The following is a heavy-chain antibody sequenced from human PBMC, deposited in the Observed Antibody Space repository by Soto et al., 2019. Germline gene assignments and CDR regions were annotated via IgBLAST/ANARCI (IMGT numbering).Heavy chain of an antibody. J-gene: IGHJ4*02. D-gene: IGHD2-2*01. V-gene: IGHV1-18*01. CDR3: ARDVGDCSSTSCYVGGIDY. CDR1: GYTFTSYG. CDR2: ISAYNGNT. Sequence: QVQLVQSGAEVKKPGASVKVSCKASGYTFTSYGISWVRQAPGQGLEWMGWISAYNGNTNYAQKLQGRVTMTTDTXXSXAXKELRSLRSDDTAVYYCARDVGDCSSTSCYVGGIDYWGQGTLVTVSS.